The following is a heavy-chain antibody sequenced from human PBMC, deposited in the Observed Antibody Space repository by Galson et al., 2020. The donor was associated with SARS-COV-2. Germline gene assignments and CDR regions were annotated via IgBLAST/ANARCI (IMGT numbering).Heavy chain of an antibody. CDR1: GYTFIRYG. V-gene: IGHV1-18*01. Sequence: ASVKVSCKASGYTFIRYGISWVRQAPGQGLEWMGWISGYNGNTNYAQKFQGRVTMTTDTSTNTPYMELKRLRSDDTAVYYCAREGFYSGNYYPDDYYGMEVWGQGTTVTVSS. J-gene: IGHJ6*02. D-gene: IGHD5-12*01. CDR2: ISGYNGNT. CDR3: AREGFYSGNYYPDDYYGMEV.